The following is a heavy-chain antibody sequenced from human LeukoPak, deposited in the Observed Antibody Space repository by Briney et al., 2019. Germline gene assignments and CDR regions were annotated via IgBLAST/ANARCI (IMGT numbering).Heavy chain of an antibody. CDR2: IYTSGST. J-gene: IGHJ5*02. CDR1: GGSISSGSYY. CDR3: ASVVTQGLWFDP. D-gene: IGHD4-23*01. V-gene: IGHV4-61*02. Sequence: SQTLSLTCTVSGGSISSGSYYWSWIRQPAGKGLEWIGRIYTSGSTNYNPSLKSRVTISVDTSKNQFSLKLSSVTAADTAVYYYASVVTQGLWFDPWGQGTLVTVSS.